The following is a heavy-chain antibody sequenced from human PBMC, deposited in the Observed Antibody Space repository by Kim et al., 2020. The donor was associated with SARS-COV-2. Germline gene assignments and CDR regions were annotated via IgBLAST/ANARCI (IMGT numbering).Heavy chain of an antibody. Sequence: GGSLRLSCAASGFTFSSYAMSWVRQAPGKGLEWVSAISGSGGSTYYADSVKGRFTISRDNSKNTLYLQMNSLRAEDTAVYYCAKPLPSDIVATIETNDYDSFQDYWGQGTLVTVSP. CDR1: GFTFSSYA. CDR3: AKPLPSDIVATIETNDYDSFQDY. V-gene: IGHV3-23*01. J-gene: IGHJ4*02. D-gene: IGHD5-12*01. CDR2: ISGSGGST.